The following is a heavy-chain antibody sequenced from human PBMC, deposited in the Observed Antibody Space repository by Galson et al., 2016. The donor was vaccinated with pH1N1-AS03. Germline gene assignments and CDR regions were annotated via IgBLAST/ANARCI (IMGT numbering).Heavy chain of an antibody. CDR3: STDETFYYYYGMDV. CDR2: IKSKSDGGTT. J-gene: IGHJ6*02. V-gene: IGHV3-15*01. Sequence: SLRLSCAASELTFSNYYMSWVRQAPGKGLEWVGRIKSKSDGGTTDYAAPVKARFTISRDDSKNTLYLQMNSLKTEDTAVYYCSTDETFYYYYGMDVWGRGTTVTVSS. CDR1: ELTFSNYY.